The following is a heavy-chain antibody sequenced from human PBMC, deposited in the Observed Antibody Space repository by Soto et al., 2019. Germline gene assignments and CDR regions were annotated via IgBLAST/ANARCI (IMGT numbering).Heavy chain of an antibody. CDR1: GFTFSNFA. D-gene: IGHD4-4*01. V-gene: IGHV3-23*01. J-gene: IGHJ4*02. Sequence: EVQLLESGGGLVQPGGSLKLSCAASGFTFSNFAMNWVRQAPGKGLEWVSLISGGGESTYYPDSVQGRFTISRDNSKKTLYLQLNSLVAEDTAVYFCARGPPTVGSIHLVFAYCGQGKLVTVSS. CDR2: ISGGGEST. CDR3: ARGPPTVGSIHLVFAY.